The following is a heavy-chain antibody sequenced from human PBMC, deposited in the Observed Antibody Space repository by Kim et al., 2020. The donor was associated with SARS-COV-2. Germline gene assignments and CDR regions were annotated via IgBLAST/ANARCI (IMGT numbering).Heavy chain of an antibody. V-gene: IGHV3-9*01. Sequence: GGSLRLSCLVSGFNFGDHTIHWIRQFPGKGLEWASAVTWNSGGTGYGDSVKGRATISRDKAKNSVYLEMNSLRPEDTALYYCVRDNSGGLDYWGQGTLVTVSS. CDR2: VTWNSGGT. D-gene: IGHD1-26*01. J-gene: IGHJ4*02. CDR1: GFNFGDHT. CDR3: VRDNSGGLDY.